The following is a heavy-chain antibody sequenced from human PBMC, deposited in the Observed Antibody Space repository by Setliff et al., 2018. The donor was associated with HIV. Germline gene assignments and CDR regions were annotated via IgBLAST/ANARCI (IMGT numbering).Heavy chain of an antibody. CDR1: EFTVSSNY. J-gene: IGHJ4*02. D-gene: IGHD3-3*01. Sequence: GGSLRLSCAASEFTVSSNYMSWVRQAPGKGLEWVSVISGTGGTTYYADFVKGRFTISRDNSKNTLHLQMNSLRAEDTAVYYCANGYDFWSGSSKGNFDYWGQGTLVTVSS. CDR3: ANGYDFWSGSSKGNFDY. V-gene: IGHV3-23*01. CDR2: ISGTGGTT.